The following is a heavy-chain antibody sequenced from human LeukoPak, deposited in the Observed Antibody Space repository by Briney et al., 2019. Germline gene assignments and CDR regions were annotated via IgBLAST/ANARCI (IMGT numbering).Heavy chain of an antibody. D-gene: IGHD3-22*01. Sequence: SETLSLTCAVYGGSLSVFYWSWIRQPPGKGLEWIGEINNSGSTNYNPSLKSRVTMSMDTSKKQLSLRVTSVTAADTAVYYCARASSYDSVTRYDPAWFGPWGQGTLVTVSS. CDR3: ARASSYDSVTRYDPAWFGP. J-gene: IGHJ5*02. CDR2: INNSGST. CDR1: GGSLSVFY. V-gene: IGHV4-34*01.